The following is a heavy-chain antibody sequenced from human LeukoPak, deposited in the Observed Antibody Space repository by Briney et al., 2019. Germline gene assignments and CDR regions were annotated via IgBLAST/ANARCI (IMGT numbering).Heavy chain of an antibody. D-gene: IGHD1-26*01. J-gene: IGHJ4*02. CDR3: AKDGDDSGSYLVY. CDR1: RFTFSSYG. CDR2: IPYDGSNE. Sequence: PGRSLRLSCATSRFTFSSYGMPWVRQAPGKGLEWVAFIPYDGSNEYYADSVKGRFTISRDNSKNTLYLQMNSLRAEDTAVYYCAKDGDDSGSYLVYWGQGTLVTVSS. V-gene: IGHV3-30*02.